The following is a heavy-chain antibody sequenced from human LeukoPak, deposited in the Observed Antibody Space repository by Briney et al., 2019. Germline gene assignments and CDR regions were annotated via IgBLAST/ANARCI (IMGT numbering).Heavy chain of an antibody. J-gene: IGHJ3*02. CDR3: TVRKLAVTGPVNAFET. CDR2: INPNTGAI. D-gene: IGHD6-19*01. Sequence: ASVKVSCKALGYTFPDYFMHWVRQAPGQGLEWMGRINPNTGAINYAQKLQGRVSMTRDTSISTAYMELSGLRSDDTAVYYCTVRKLAVTGPVNAFETWGQGTMVSVSS. V-gene: IGHV1-2*06. CDR1: GYTFPDYF.